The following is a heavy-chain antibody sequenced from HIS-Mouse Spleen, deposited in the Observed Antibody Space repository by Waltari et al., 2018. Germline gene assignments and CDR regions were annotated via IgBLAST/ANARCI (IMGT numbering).Heavy chain of an antibody. D-gene: IGHD4-4*01. CDR2: MNPNSGNT. CDR1: GYTFTSYD. CDR3: ARGHDYSNYFDY. V-gene: IGHV1-8*01. J-gene: IGHJ4*02. Sequence: QVQLVQSGAEVKKPGASVKVSCKASGYTFTSYDITWVGQATGQGLEWMGWMNPNSGNTGYAQKFQGRVTMTRNTSISTAYMELSSLRSEDTAVYYCARGHDYSNYFDYWGQGTLVTVSS.